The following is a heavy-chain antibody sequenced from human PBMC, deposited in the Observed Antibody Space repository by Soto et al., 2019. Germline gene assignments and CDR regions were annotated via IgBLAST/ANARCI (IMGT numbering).Heavy chain of an antibody. Sequence: PSETLSLTCTVSGGSISSGGYYWSWIRQHPGKGLEWIGYIYSSGSTYYNPSLKSRVTKSVDTSKNQFFMKLSSVTAASTAVYYCARTTATTAQLGGSSKYNWFDLWGQGTLVTVSS. CDR1: GGSISSGGYY. CDR2: IYSSGST. V-gene: IGHV4-31*03. D-gene: IGHD4-17*01. CDR3: ARTTATTAQLGGSSKYNWFDL. J-gene: IGHJ5*02.